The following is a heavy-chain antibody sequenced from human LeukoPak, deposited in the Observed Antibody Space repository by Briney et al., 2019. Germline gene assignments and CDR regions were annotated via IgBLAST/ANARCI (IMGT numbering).Heavy chain of an antibody. CDR1: GGTFSSYA. J-gene: IGHJ6*02. D-gene: IGHD3-10*01. CDR2: IIPIFGTA. Sequence: ASVKVSCKASGGTFSSYAISWVRQAPGQGLEWMGGIIPIFGTANYAQKFQGRVTITGDESTSTAYMELSSLRSEDTAVYYCARGPYYYGSGSYSSPYYYYYGMDVWGQGTTVTVSS. CDR3: ARGPYYYGSGSYSSPYYYYYGMDV. V-gene: IGHV1-69*13.